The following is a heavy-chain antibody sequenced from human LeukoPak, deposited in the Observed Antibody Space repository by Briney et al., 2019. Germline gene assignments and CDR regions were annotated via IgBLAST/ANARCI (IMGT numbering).Heavy chain of an antibody. D-gene: IGHD1-26*01. V-gene: IGHV3-7*03. Sequence: GGSLRLSCTASGLTLSNYWMIWVRQAPGKGLQWVAKIKQDGSEKYYVDSVKGRFTISRDNAEDSLYLQMNSLRVEDTAVYYCAARSSGNPYFWGQGTLVTVSS. J-gene: IGHJ4*02. CDR3: AARSSGNPYF. CDR2: IKQDGSEK. CDR1: GLTLSNYW.